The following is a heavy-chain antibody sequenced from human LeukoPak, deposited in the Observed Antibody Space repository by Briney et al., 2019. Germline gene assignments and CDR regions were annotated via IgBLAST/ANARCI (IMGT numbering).Heavy chain of an antibody. V-gene: IGHV4-59*12. CDR3: AKSNGYGLIDI. D-gene: IGHD3-22*01. Sequence: SETLSLTCTVSGGSISSYYWSWIRQPPGKGLESIGYIYYSGSTYYSPSLKSRVTISLDTSRNQFSLKLNSVTAADTAVYYCAKSNGYGLIDIWGQGTLVTVSS. CDR1: GGSISSYY. J-gene: IGHJ4*02. CDR2: IYYSGST.